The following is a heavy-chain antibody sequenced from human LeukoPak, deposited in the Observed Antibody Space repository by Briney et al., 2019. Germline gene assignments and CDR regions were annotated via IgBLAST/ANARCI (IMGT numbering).Heavy chain of an antibody. J-gene: IGHJ4*02. CDR2: ISSSSSSI. D-gene: IGHD3-10*01. CDR3: ARDYYYGFYY. V-gene: IGHV3-48*02. CDR1: GFTFSSYS. Sequence: QPGGSLRLSCAASGFTFSSYSMNWVRQAPGKGLEWVSYISSSSSSIHYADSVKGRFTISRDNARNSLYLQMSSLRDEDTAVYYCARDYYYGFYYWGQGTLVTVSS.